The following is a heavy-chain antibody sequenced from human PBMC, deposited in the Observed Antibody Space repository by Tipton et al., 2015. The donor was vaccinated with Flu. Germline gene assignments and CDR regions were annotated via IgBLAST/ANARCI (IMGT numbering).Heavy chain of an antibody. D-gene: IGHD3-9*01. CDR3: ARGGWRYFDWLVDY. CDR2: IYYSGST. CDR1: GGSISSYY. V-gene: IGHV4-59*01. J-gene: IGHJ4*02. Sequence: TLSLTCTVSGGSISSYYWSWIRQPPGKGLERIGYIYYSGSTNYNPSLKSRVTISVETSKTQFSLKLSSVTAADTAVYYCARGGWRYFDWLVDYWGQGTLVTVSS.